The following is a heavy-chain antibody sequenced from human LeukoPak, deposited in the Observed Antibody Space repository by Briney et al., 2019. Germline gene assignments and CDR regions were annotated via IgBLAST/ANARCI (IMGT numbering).Heavy chain of an antibody. Sequence: GGSLRLSCAASGFTLSSYSMNWVRQAPGKGLEWVSSISSSSSYIYYADSVKGRFTISRDNAKNSLYLQMNSLRAEDTAVYYCARDYHLGYFDYWGQGTLVTVSS. CDR2: ISSSSSYI. CDR3: ARDYHLGYFDY. CDR1: GFTLSSYS. D-gene: IGHD6-13*01. J-gene: IGHJ4*02. V-gene: IGHV3-21*01.